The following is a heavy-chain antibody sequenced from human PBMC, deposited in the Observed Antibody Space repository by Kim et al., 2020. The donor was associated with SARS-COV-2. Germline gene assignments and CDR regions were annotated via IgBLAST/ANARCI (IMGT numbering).Heavy chain of an antibody. V-gene: IGHV3-33*01. CDR3: ARALGGSSMGYYYYYYG. CDR1: GFTFSSYG. CDR2: IWFDGSNK. D-gene: IGHD3-16*01. J-gene: IGHJ6*01. Sequence: GGSLRLSCAASGFTFSSYGMHWVRQAPGKGLEWVAVIWFDGSNKYYADSVKGRFTISRDNSKNTLYLQMNSLRDEDTAVYYCARALGGSSMGYYYYYYG.